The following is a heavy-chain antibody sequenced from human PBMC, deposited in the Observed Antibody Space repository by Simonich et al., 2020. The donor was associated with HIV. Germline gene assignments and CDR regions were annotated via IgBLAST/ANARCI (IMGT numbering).Heavy chain of an antibody. CDR3: ARGEGVVTVFDY. CDR2: INPSGGST. J-gene: IGHJ4*02. Sequence: QVQLVQSGAEVKKPGASVKVSCKASGYTFTSYYMHWVRQAPGQGLAWMGIINPSGGSTSYAKKFQGRVTMTRDTSTSTVYMELSSLGSEDTAVYYCARGEGVVTVFDYWGQGTLVTVSS. CDR1: GYTFTSYY. V-gene: IGHV1-46*01. D-gene: IGHD2-21*02.